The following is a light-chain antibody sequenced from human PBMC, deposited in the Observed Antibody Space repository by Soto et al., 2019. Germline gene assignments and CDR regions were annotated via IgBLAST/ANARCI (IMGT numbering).Light chain of an antibody. CDR3: CSYAGNGAWV. CDR2: EVN. V-gene: IGLV2-14*01. J-gene: IGLJ3*02. Sequence: QSVLTQPASVSGSPGQSITISCTGTSSDVGGYKYVSWYQQHPGKAPKLIIFEVNRRPSGVSDRFSGSKSGNTASLTISGLQAEDEGDFFCCSYAGNGAWVFGGGTKLTVL. CDR1: SSDVGGYKY.